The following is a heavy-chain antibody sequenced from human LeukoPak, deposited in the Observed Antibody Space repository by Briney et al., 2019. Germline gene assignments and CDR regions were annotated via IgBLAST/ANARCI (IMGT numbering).Heavy chain of an antibody. Sequence: GGSLRLSCAASGFTFSSYWMSWVRQAPGKGLEWVSGISWNSGSIGYADSVKGRFTISRDNAKNSLYLQMNSLRAEDTALYYCAKDSSGSLSYFDYWGQGTLVTVSS. D-gene: IGHD3-22*01. CDR1: GFTFSSYW. V-gene: IGHV3-9*01. CDR3: AKDSSGSLSYFDY. CDR2: ISWNSGSI. J-gene: IGHJ4*02.